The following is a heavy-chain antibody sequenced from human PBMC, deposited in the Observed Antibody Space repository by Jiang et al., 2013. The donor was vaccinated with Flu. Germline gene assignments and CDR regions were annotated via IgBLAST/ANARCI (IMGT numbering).Heavy chain of an antibody. CDR3: ARDGLRYDNSGYYFGYFDN. V-gene: IGHV1-2*02. Sequence: VESGAEVRKPGASVKVSCKASGYTFTGYYMHWVRRAPEQGLEWMGWINPNSGDTNYAQKFQGRVTMTRDTSISTAYMELRSLRAEDTAVYYCARDGLRYDNSGYYFGYFDNWGQGTLVTVSS. D-gene: IGHD3-22*01. CDR2: INPNSGDT. J-gene: IGHJ4*02. CDR1: GYTFTGYY.